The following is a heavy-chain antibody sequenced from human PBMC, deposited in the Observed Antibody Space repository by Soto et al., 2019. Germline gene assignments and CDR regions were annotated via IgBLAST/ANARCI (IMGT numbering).Heavy chain of an antibody. CDR3: ARDHGIRRQLGHYYYGMDV. J-gene: IGHJ6*02. Sequence: ASVKVSCKASGYTSTSYYMHWVRQAPGQGLEWMGIINPSGGSTSYAQKFQGRVTMTRDTSTSTVYMELSSLRSEDTAVYYCARDHGIRRQLGHYYYGMDVWGQGTTVTSP. CDR2: INPSGGST. D-gene: IGHD6-13*01. V-gene: IGHV1-46*01. CDR1: GYTSTSYY.